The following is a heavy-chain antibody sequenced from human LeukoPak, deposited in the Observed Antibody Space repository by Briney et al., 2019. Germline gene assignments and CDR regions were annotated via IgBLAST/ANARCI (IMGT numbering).Heavy chain of an antibody. J-gene: IGHJ3*02. Sequence: GGSLRLSCAVSGFTFSDYSMNWVRQAPGKGLEWLSSISSSSRYINYADSVKGRFTISRDNAKNSLYLQMNSLRAEDTDVYYCAKVLIADSYYDSTGAHDGFDMWGQGTMVTVSS. V-gene: IGHV3-21*06. CDR3: AKVLIADSYYDSTGAHDGFDM. CDR2: ISSSSRYI. D-gene: IGHD3-22*01. CDR1: GFTFSDYS.